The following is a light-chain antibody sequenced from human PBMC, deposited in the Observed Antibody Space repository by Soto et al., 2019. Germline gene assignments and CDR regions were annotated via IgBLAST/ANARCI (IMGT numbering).Light chain of an antibody. CDR3: SSYITTSTRV. CDR2: EVS. J-gene: IGLJ1*01. CDR1: SSYVGGYNY. V-gene: IGLV2-14*01. Sequence: QSALTQPASVSGSPVQSITISCTGTSSYVGGYNYVSLYQQHPGRAPKLLIYEVSNRPSGVSNRFSGSKSGNTASLTISGLQAEDEADYYCSSYITTSTRVFGTGTKVTVL.